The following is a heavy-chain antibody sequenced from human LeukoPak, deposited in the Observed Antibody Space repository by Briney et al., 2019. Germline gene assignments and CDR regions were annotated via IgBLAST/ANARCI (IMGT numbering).Heavy chain of an antibody. J-gene: IGHJ4*02. Sequence: PSETLSLTCTVPGGSISSYYWSWIRQPAGKGLEWIGRIYTSGSTNYNPSLKSRVTMSVDTSKNQVSLKLSSVTAADTAVYYCARGSEDYYESSGYYAFDYWGQGTLVTVSS. CDR1: GGSISSYY. D-gene: IGHD3-22*01. V-gene: IGHV4-4*07. CDR2: IYTSGST. CDR3: ARGSEDYYESSGYYAFDY.